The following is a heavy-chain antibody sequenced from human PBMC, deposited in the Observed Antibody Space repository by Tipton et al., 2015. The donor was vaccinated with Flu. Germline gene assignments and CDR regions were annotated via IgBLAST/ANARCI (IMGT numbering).Heavy chain of an antibody. D-gene: IGHD2-8*02. CDR3: ARDWDRVTLVQYHGMDV. Sequence: QMQLVQSGAEVKKPGASVKVSCKASGYTFTNYGLSWVRQAPGQGLEWMAWISGHNGDTNYAQKFQGRVTMTTDTSTSTVYMELRSRTSDDTAVYYCARDWDRVTLVQYHGMDVWGQGTTVTVS. J-gene: IGHJ6*02. CDR2: ISGHNGDT. CDR1: GYTFTNYG. V-gene: IGHV1-18*01.